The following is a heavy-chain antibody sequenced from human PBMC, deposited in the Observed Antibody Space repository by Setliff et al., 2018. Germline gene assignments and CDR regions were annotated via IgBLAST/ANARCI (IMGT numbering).Heavy chain of an antibody. D-gene: IGHD1-26*01. J-gene: IGHJ4*02. V-gene: IGHV4-34*12. CDR2: IIHSGST. Sequence: PSETLSLTCAVYVGSFSGYYWSWIRQPPGKRLEWIGEIIHSGSTNYNPSLKSRVTISMDTSKNQFSLKVSSVTAADTAVYYCARSFSRSGKFLLDYWGQGALVTVSS. CDR1: VGSFSGYY. CDR3: ARSFSRSGKFLLDY.